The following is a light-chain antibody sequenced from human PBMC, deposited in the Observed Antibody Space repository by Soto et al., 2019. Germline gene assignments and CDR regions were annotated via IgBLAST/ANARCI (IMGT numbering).Light chain of an antibody. Sequence: EIVLTQSPGTLSLSPGERATLSCRAGQSVSSSYLAWYQQKPGQAPRLLIYGASIRATGIPDRFSGSGSGTDFTLTISRLEPEDFAVYYCQQYGSSPQTFGQGTKVDIK. CDR1: QSVSSSY. CDR3: QQYGSSPQT. V-gene: IGKV3-20*01. J-gene: IGKJ1*01. CDR2: GAS.